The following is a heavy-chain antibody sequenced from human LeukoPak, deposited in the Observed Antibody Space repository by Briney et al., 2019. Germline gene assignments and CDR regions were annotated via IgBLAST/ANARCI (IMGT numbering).Heavy chain of an antibody. CDR2: INAGNGNT. J-gene: IGHJ6*02. D-gene: IGHD2-15*01. V-gene: IGHV1-3*01. CDR3: ARDTPVWPMMDV. Sequence: ASVKVSCKASGGTFSSYAISWVRQAPGQRLEWMGWINAGNGNTKYSQKFQGRVTITRDTSASTAYMELSSLRSEDTAVYYCARDTPVWPMMDVWGQGTTVTVSS. CDR1: GGTFSSYA.